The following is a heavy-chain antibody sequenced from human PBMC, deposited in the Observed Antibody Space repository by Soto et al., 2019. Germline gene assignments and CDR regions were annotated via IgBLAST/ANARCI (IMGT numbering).Heavy chain of an antibody. Sequence: QVQLQESGPGLVKPSETLSLTCTVSGGSISSYYWSWIRQPPGKGLEWIGYIYYSGSTNYNPSLKSRVTISADTSKNQFSLKLSSVTAADTAAYYCARDNGYSYGYTLDHWGQGTLVTVSS. J-gene: IGHJ4*02. CDR2: IYYSGST. CDR3: ARDNGYSYGYTLDH. V-gene: IGHV4-59*01. D-gene: IGHD5-18*01. CDR1: GGSISSYY.